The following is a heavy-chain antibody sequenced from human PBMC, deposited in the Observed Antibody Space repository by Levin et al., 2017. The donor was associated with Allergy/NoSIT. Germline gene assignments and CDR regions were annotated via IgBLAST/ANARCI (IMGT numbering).Heavy chain of an antibody. D-gene: IGHD2-15*01. Sequence: ASVKVSCKVSGYTLTELSMHWVRQAPGKGLEWMGGFDPEDGETIYAQKFQGRVTMTEDTSTDTAYMELSSLRSEDTAVYYCATWPIVVVVAANVPNWGQGTLVTVSS. CDR2: FDPEDGET. V-gene: IGHV1-24*01. CDR1: GYTLTELS. J-gene: IGHJ4*02. CDR3: ATWPIVVVVAANVPN.